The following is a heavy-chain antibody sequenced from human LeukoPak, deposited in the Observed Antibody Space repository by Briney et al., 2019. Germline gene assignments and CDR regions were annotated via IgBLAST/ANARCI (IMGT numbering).Heavy chain of an antibody. J-gene: IGHJ4*02. Sequence: ASVKVSCKASGYTFTDCYVHWVRQAPGQGLECMGWINPNSGATTYAQKFQGRVTMTRTTSITTAYMELSSLRSDDTAVYYCASQHYDSSGCLDYWGQGTLVTVSS. V-gene: IGHV1-2*02. CDR2: INPNSGAT. CDR3: ASQHYDSSGCLDY. CDR1: GYTFTDCY. D-gene: IGHD3-22*01.